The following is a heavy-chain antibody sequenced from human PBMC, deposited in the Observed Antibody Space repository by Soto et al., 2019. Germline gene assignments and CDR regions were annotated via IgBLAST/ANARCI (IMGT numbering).Heavy chain of an antibody. D-gene: IGHD3-10*01. V-gene: IGHV4-39*01. Sequence: PSETLSLTCTVSGGSISSSSYYWGWIRQPPGKGLEWIGSIYYSGSTYYNPSLKSRVTISVDTSKNQFSLKLSSVTAADTAVYYCASRNGGLWFGELLYFDYWGQGAPVTFSS. J-gene: IGHJ4*02. CDR2: IYYSGST. CDR1: GGSISSSSYY. CDR3: ASRNGGLWFGELLYFDY.